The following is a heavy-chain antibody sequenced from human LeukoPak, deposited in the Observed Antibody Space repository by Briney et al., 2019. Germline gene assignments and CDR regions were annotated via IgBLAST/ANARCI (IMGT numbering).Heavy chain of an antibody. Sequence: SETLSLTCAVSGGSISSGSYSWSWIRQPPGKGLEWLGYIYHSVDTNYNPSLKSRVTLSVDRFKHQFSLNLSSVTAADTAVYYCAGQNYYDSIGYYFFGYWGQGTLVTVSS. J-gene: IGHJ4*02. D-gene: IGHD3-22*01. CDR3: AGQNYYDSIGYYFFGY. CDR2: IYHSVDT. CDR1: GGSISSGSYS. V-gene: IGHV4-30-2*01.